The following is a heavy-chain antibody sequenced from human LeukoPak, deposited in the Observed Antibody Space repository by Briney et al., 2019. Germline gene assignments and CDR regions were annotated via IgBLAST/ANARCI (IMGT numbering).Heavy chain of an antibody. CDR3: TRDQRVIPDAFDV. J-gene: IGHJ3*01. Sequence: GGSLRLSCAASGFTFTNYNIDWVRQAPGKGLEWVSSISSSRGYIYYADSVRGRFTISRDNAETSVFLHLNSLRAEDTAVYYCTRDQRVIPDAFDVWGRGTMVTVSS. V-gene: IGHV3-21*01. D-gene: IGHD4-4*01. CDR1: GFTFTNYN. CDR2: ISSSRGYI.